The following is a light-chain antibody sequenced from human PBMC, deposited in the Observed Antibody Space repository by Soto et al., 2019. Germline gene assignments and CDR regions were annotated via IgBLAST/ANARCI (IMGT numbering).Light chain of an antibody. V-gene: IGKV3-11*02. CDR1: QSLSTY. Sequence: EIVLTQFPATLSLSPGERATLSCRASQSLSTYLAWYQQKPGQAPRLLIYGASNRATGIPARFSGSGSGREFTLTIGSLEPEDYSVYYFHQRGTWPETFGQGTKVEIK. J-gene: IGKJ1*01. CDR3: HQRGTWPET. CDR2: GAS.